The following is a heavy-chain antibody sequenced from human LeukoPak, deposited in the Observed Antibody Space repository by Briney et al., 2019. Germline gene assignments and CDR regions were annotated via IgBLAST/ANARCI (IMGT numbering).Heavy chain of an antibody. Sequence: GGSLRLSCAASGFTFKLYWMHWVRQVPGKGPVWVARINDDGSDTVYADSVKGRFTISRDDAKNMLFMQMNSLRGEDTAVYHCVRGGPSTWFWGQGTLVTVSS. CDR1: GFTFKLYW. D-gene: IGHD3-22*01. V-gene: IGHV3-74*01. CDR3: VRGGPSTWF. CDR2: INDDGSDT. J-gene: IGHJ4*02.